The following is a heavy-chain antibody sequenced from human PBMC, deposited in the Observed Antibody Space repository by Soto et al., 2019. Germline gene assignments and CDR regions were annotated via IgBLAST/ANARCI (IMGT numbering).Heavy chain of an antibody. D-gene: IGHD6-19*01. CDR2: IIPIFGTA. V-gene: IGHV1-69*13. CDR1: GCTFSSYA. Sequence: SVKVSCKASGCTFSSYAISWVRQAPGQGLEWMGGIIPIFGTANYAQKFQGRVTITADESTSTAYMELSSLRSEDTAVYYCARDQGGYSSGGGWFDPWGQGTLVTVSS. CDR3: ARDQGGYSSGGGWFDP. J-gene: IGHJ5*02.